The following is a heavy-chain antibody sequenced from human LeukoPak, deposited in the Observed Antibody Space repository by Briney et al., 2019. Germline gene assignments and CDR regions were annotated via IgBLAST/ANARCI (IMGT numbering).Heavy chain of an antibody. CDR3: AKEIPITIFGVVIN. J-gene: IGHJ4*02. Sequence: ASVKVSCKASGYTFTGYYMHWVRQAPGQGLEWMGWINPNSGGTNYAQKFQGWVTMTRDTSISTAYMELSRLRSDDTAVYYCAKEIPITIFGVVINWGQGTLVTVSS. CDR1: GYTFTGYY. CDR2: INPNSGGT. V-gene: IGHV1-2*04. D-gene: IGHD3-3*01.